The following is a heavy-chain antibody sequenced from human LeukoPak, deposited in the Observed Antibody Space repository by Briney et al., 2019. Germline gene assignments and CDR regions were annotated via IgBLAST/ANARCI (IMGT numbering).Heavy chain of an antibody. J-gene: IGHJ6*03. CDR3: ARGRSIAARWYYYYMDV. V-gene: IGHV4-39*07. D-gene: IGHD6-6*01. Sequence: KASETLSLTCTVSGGSISSSSYYWGWIRQPPGKGLEWIGSIYYSGSTYYNPSLKSRVTISVDTSKNQFSLKLSSVTAADTAVYYCARGRSIAARWYYYYMDVWGKGTTVTVSS. CDR2: IYYSGST. CDR1: GGSISSSSYY.